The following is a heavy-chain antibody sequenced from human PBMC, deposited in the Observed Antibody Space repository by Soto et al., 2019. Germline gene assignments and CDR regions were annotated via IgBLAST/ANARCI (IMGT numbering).Heavy chain of an antibody. V-gene: IGHV3-74*01. Sequence: PGGSLRLSCAASGFTSSSSWMHWVRQAPGKGLVWVSRINSDGTSTSYADSVKGRFTISRDNAKNTLYLQMNSLRAEDTAVYYCAKDLKVSGGFHGSLNYYYGMDVWGQGTTVTVS. CDR2: INSDGTST. CDR1: GFTSSSSW. D-gene: IGHD3-10*01. CDR3: AKDLKVSGGFHGSLNYYYGMDV. J-gene: IGHJ6*02.